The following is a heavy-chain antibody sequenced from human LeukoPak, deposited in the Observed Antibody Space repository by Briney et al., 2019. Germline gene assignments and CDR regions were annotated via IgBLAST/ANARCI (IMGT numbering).Heavy chain of an antibody. Sequence: GGSLRLSCAASGFTFSSYAVHWVRQAPGKGLEWVAVISYDGSNKYYADSVKGRFTISRDNAKNTMHLQMNGLSADDTAIYYCARERGNSWFAFDSWGQGTLVTVSS. J-gene: IGHJ5*01. CDR3: ARERGNSWFAFDS. CDR1: GFTFSSYA. CDR2: ISYDGSNK. D-gene: IGHD3-10*01. V-gene: IGHV3-30*14.